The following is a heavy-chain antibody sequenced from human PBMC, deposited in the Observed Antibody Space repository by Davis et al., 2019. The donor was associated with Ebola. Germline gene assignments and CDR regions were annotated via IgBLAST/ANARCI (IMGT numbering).Heavy chain of an antibody. CDR3: ARFSSGYYGRSYHYYGMDV. CDR2: INHSGST. J-gene: IGHJ6*02. CDR1: GGSFSGYY. V-gene: IGHV4-34*01. Sequence: MPSETLSLTCAVYGGSFSGYYWSWIRQPPGKGLEWIGEINHSGSTNYNPSLKSRVTISVDTSKNQFSLKLSSVTAADTAVYYCARFSSGYYGRSYHYYGMDVWGQGTTVTVSS. D-gene: IGHD3-22*01.